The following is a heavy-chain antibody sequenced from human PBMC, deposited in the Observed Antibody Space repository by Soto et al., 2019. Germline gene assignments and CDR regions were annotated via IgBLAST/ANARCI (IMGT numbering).Heavy chain of an antibody. J-gene: IGHJ4*02. CDR3: AHIGISTWFAY. CDR2: IYWDDDK. Sequence: QITLKESGPTLVKPTQTLMLTCTFSGFSLSTRGVGVGWIRQPPGKALEWLALIYWDDDKRYSPSLKSRLTIAKDTPKHQVALTTTNMDPVDTATYYCAHIGISTWFAYWGQGTLVTVSS. V-gene: IGHV2-5*02. D-gene: IGHD1-20*01. CDR1: GFSLSTRGVG.